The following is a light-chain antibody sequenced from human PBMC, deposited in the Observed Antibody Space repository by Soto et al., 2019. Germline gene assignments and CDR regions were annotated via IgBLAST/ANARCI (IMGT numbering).Light chain of an antibody. CDR2: EVS. CDR3: NSYTSSSTLYV. Sequence: QSALTQPASVSGSPGQSITISCTGTSSDIGGYNYVSWYQQHPGKAPKLMLYEVSNRPSGVSNRFSGFKSGNTASLTITGLQADDEADYYCNSYTSSSTLYVFGTGTKLTVL. J-gene: IGLJ1*01. V-gene: IGLV2-14*01. CDR1: SSDIGGYNY.